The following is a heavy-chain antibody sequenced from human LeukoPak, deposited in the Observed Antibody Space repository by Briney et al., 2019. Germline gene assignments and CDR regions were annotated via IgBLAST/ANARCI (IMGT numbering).Heavy chain of an antibody. D-gene: IGHD3-22*01. Sequence: ASVKVSCKASGYTFTGYYMHWVRQAPGQGLEWMGIINPSGGSTSYAQKFQGRVTMTRDTSTSTVYMELSSLRSEDTAVYYCARDLLSYYYDSSGWSRGAFDIWGQGTMVTVSS. V-gene: IGHV1-46*01. CDR3: ARDLLSYYYDSSGWSRGAFDI. J-gene: IGHJ3*02. CDR2: INPSGGST. CDR1: GYTFTGYY.